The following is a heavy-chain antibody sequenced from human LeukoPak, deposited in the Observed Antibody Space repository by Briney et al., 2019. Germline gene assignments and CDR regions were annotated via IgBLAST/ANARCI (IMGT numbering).Heavy chain of an antibody. J-gene: IGHJ1*01. D-gene: IGHD3-22*01. CDR3: ARASYDGSDYEYFQH. CDR1: GYTFTSYD. V-gene: IGHV1-8*03. CDR2: MNPNSGNT. Sequence: ASVKVSCKASGYTFTSYDINWVRQATGQGLEWMGWMNPNSGNTGYAQKFQGRVTITRNPFISTAYMELSSLRSDDTAVYYCARASYDGSDYEYFQHWGQGTLVTVSS.